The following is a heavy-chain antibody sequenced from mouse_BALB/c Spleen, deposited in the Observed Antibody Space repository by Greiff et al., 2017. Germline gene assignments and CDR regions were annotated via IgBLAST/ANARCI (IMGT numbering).Heavy chain of an antibody. CDR2: IDPANGNT. V-gene: IGHV14-3*02. D-gene: IGHD2-3*01. CDR1: GFNIKDTY. Sequence: EVHLVESGAELVKPGASVKLSCTASGFNIKDTYMHWVKQRPEQGLEWIGRIDPANGNTKYDPKFQGKATITADTSSNTAYLQLSSLTSEDTAVYYCARLWLLRSYAMDYWGQGTSVTVSS. J-gene: IGHJ4*01. CDR3: ARLWLLRSYAMDY.